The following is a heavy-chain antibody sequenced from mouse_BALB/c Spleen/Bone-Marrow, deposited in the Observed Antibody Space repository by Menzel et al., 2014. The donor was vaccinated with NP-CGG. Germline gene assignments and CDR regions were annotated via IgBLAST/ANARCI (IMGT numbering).Heavy chain of an antibody. V-gene: IGHV7-3*02. CDR1: GFTFTDYY. J-gene: IGHJ4*01. CDR3: ARFPMDY. CDR2: IRNKAYGYTT. Sequence: EVHLVGSGGGLVQPGGSLRLSCTTSGFTFTDYYMSWVCRPPGKALEWLAFIRNKAYGYTTEYSASVRGRFTISRDNSQSILYLQMNTLRAEDSATYYCARFPMDYWGQGTSVTVSS.